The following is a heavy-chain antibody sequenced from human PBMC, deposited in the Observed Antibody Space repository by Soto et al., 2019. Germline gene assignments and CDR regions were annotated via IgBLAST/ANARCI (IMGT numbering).Heavy chain of an antibody. CDR1: GYTFPSYG. Sequence: QVQLVQSGAEVKKPGASVKVSCKASGYTFPSYGISWVRQAPGQGLEWMGWLSTANGKANYPQNLQGRVTMTTDTSTSTSYMELMSRRSDDTDMYYCARRVATVMFTWGQGTLVTVSS. J-gene: IGHJ5*02. D-gene: IGHD4-4*01. CDR2: LSTANGKA. V-gene: IGHV1-18*01. CDR3: ARRVATVMFT.